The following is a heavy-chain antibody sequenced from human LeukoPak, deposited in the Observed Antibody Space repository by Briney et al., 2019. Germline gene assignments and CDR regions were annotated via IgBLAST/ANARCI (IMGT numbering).Heavy chain of an antibody. CDR1: GGSISAYY. CDR2: IHTSGVT. Sequence: SETLSLTCTVSGGSISAYYWSWIRQPAGKGLEWIGRIHTSGVTNYNPSLKSRATMSVDVSEDQFSLKLNSVTAADTAVYYCARVSMAFDIWGQGTVVTVSS. CDR3: ARVSMAFDI. J-gene: IGHJ3*02. V-gene: IGHV4-4*07.